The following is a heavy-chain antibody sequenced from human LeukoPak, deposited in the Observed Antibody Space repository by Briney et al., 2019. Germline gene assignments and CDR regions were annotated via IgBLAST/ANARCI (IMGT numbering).Heavy chain of an antibody. Sequence: GGSLRLSCAASGFTFSSYWMSWVRQAPGKGLEWVANIKQDGSEKYYVGSVKGRFTISRDNAKNSLYLQMDSLRDEDTALYYCARHDNSGYYRFDYWGQGTLVTVSS. CDR1: GFTFSSYW. D-gene: IGHD3-22*01. J-gene: IGHJ4*02. V-gene: IGHV3-7*01. CDR3: ARHDNSGYYRFDY. CDR2: IKQDGSEK.